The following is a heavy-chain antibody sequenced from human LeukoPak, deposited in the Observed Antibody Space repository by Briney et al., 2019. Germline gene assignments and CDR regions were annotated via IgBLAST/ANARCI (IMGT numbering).Heavy chain of an antibody. CDR1: GFTFSSYN. Sequence: GGSLRLSCAASGFTFSSYNMNWARQAPGKGLECIAYISSSSSTIYYADSVKGRFTIPRDNAKNSVFLQMNSLRAEDTAVYYCARENYADLFDYWGQGTLVTVSS. CDR2: ISSSSSTI. V-gene: IGHV3-48*01. J-gene: IGHJ4*02. D-gene: IGHD4-17*01. CDR3: ARENYADLFDY.